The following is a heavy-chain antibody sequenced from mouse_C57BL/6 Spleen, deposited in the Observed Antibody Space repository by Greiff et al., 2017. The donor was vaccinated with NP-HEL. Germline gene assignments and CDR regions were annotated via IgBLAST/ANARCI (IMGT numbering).Heavy chain of an antibody. J-gene: IGHJ4*01. CDR2: IRNKANGYTT. V-gene: IGHV7-3*01. D-gene: IGHD1-1*01. Sequence: EVMLVESGGGLVQPGGSLSLSCAASGFTFTDYYMSWVRQPPGKALEWLGFIRNKANGYTTEYSASVKGRFTISRDNSQSILYLQMNALRAEDSATYYCARTTVVDAMDYWGHGTSVTVSS. CDR3: ARTTVVDAMDY. CDR1: GFTFTDYY.